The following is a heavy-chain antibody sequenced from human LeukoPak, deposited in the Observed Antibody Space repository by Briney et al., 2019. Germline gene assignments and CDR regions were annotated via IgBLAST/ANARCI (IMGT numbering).Heavy chain of an antibody. Sequence: ASVKVSCKASGYTFIGYYMHWVRQAPGQGLEWMGIINPSGGSTSYAQKFQGRVTMTRDTSTSTVYMELSSLRSEDTAVYYCARDQLESPASLESWGQGTLVTVSS. D-gene: IGHD1-1*01. V-gene: IGHV1-46*01. CDR1: GYTFIGYY. CDR3: ARDQLESPASLES. J-gene: IGHJ4*02. CDR2: INPSGGST.